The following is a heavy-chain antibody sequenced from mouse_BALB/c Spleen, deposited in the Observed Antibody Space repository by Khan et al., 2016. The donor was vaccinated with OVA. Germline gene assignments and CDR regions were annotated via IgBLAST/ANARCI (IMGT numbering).Heavy chain of an antibody. CDR2: VNTYYGDA. Sequence: QVQLQQSGAELVRPGVSVKISCKGSGYTFTDFTMHWVKQSHAKSLEWIGVVNTYYGDATYNQKFKGKATMTVDKSSTTAYMELARLTSEDSAIYYFARGGGDRFAYWGQGTLVTVSA. CDR3: ARGGGDRFAY. V-gene: IGHV1S137*01. J-gene: IGHJ3*01. CDR1: GYTFTDFT.